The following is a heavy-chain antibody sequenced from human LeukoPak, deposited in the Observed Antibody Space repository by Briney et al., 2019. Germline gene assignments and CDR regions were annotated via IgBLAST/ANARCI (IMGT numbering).Heavy chain of an antibody. CDR2: IYPGDSDT. J-gene: IGHJ6*03. D-gene: IGHD2-2*01. CDR1: GYSFTSYW. Sequence: EESLKISCKGSGYSFTSYWIGWVRQLPGKGLEWMGIIYPGDSDTRYSPSFQGQVTISADKSISTAYLQWSSLKASDTAMYYCARQVEYQLLSVSDYYYYYMDVWGKGTTVTVSS. CDR3: ARQVEYQLLSVSDYYYYYMDV. V-gene: IGHV5-51*01.